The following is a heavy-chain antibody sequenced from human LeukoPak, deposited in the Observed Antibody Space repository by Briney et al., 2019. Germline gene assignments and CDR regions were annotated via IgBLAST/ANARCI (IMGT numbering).Heavy chain of an antibody. CDR1: GGSISSGSYY. J-gene: IGHJ4*02. Sequence: SETLSLTCTVSGGSISSGSYYWSWIRQPAGKGLEWIGRIYTSGSTNYNPSLKSRVTISVDTSKNHFSVKLSSVTAADTAMYYCARYYCTSNTCYYFNYWGQGTLVTVSS. CDR2: IYTSGST. V-gene: IGHV4-61*02. CDR3: ARYYCTSNTCYYFNY. D-gene: IGHD2-2*01.